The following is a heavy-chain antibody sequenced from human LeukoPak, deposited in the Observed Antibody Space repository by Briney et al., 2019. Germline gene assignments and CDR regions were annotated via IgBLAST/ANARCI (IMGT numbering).Heavy chain of an antibody. J-gene: IGHJ4*02. CDR1: GGSISSGGYY. Sequence: SETLSLTCTVSGGSISSGGYYWSWIRQHPGKGLEWIGYIYYSGSTYYNPSLKSRVTISVDTSKNQFSLKLSSVTAADTAVYYCASSMWKLLLSFDYWGQGTLVTVSS. CDR2: IYYSGST. D-gene: IGHD1-26*01. CDR3: ASSMWKLLLSFDY. V-gene: IGHV4-31*03.